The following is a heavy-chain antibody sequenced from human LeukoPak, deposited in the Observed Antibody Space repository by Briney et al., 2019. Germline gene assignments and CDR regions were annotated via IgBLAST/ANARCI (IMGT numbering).Heavy chain of an antibody. Sequence: SETLPLTCTVSGGSISSYYWSWIRQPAGKGLEWIGRIYTSGSTNYNPSLKSRVTMSVDTSKNQFSLKLSSVTAADTAVYYCARGQYDFWSGYSERGYNWFDPWGQGTLVTVSS. CDR2: IYTSGST. CDR1: GGSISSYY. D-gene: IGHD3-3*01. CDR3: ARGQYDFWSGYSERGYNWFDP. V-gene: IGHV4-4*07. J-gene: IGHJ5*02.